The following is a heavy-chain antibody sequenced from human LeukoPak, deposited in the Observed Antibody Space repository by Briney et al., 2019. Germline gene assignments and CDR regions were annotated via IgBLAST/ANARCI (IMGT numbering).Heavy chain of an antibody. V-gene: IGHV3-33*01. CDR1: GFTFSSYG. Sequence: GGSLRLSCAASGFTFSSYGMHWVRQAPGKGLEGVAVICYDGSNKYYADSVKGRFTISRDNSKNTLYLQMNSLRAEDTAVYYCARENVVRGRSLVLRYWGQGTLVTVSS. J-gene: IGHJ4*02. D-gene: IGHD3-10*01. CDR2: ICYDGSNK. CDR3: ARENVVRGRSLVLRY.